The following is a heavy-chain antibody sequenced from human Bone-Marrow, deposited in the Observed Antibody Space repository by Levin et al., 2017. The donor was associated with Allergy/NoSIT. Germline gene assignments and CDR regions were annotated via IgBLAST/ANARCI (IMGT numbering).Heavy chain of an antibody. CDR1: GFPFSDYS. CDR2: IDPTSTNI. Sequence: GGSLRLSCAVSGFPFSDYSMTWVRQAPGKGLEWVSYIDPTSTNIYYADSVKGRFTISRDNARTSLSLQMNSLRAEDTAVYYCASWYYYNSGGFYYIFDYWSQGTLVTVSS. D-gene: IGHD3-22*01. CDR3: ASWYYYNSGGFYYIFDY. J-gene: IGHJ4*02. V-gene: IGHV3-48*01.